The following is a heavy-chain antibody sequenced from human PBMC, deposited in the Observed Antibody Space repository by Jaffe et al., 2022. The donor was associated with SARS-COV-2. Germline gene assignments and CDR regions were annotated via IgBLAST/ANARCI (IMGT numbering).Heavy chain of an antibody. CDR3: AKASGAVAGDWNHFDY. J-gene: IGHJ4*02. V-gene: IGHV3-23*01. Sequence: EVQLLESGGGLVQPGGSLRLSCAASGFTFSSYAMSWVRQAPGKGLEWVSAISGSGGSTYYADSVKGRFTISRDNSKNTLYLQMNSLRAEDTAVYYCAKASGAVAGDWNHFDYWGQGTLVTVSS. CDR2: ISGSGGST. CDR1: GFTFSSYA. D-gene: IGHD6-19*01.